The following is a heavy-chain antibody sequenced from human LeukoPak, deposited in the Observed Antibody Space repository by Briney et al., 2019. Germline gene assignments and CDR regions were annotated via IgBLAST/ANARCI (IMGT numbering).Heavy chain of an antibody. CDR3: AKDPCSSTSCYLYYFDY. V-gene: IGHV3-23*01. CDR2: ISGSGGST. D-gene: IGHD2-2*01. CDR1: GFTFSSYA. Sequence: GGSLRLSCAASGFTFSSYAMSWVRQAPGKGLEWVSAISGSGGSTYYADSVKDRFTISRDNSKNTLYLQMNSLRAEDTAVYYCAKDPCSSTSCYLYYFDYWGQGTLVTVSS. J-gene: IGHJ4*02.